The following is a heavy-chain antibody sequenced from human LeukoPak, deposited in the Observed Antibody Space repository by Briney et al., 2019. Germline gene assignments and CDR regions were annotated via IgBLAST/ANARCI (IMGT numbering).Heavy chain of an antibody. V-gene: IGHV4-31*03. CDR2: IYYSGST. CDR3: ARGPGVVVVPAPEFDP. J-gene: IGHJ5*02. D-gene: IGHD2-2*01. Sequence: SQTLSLTCTVSGGSISSGGYYWSWIRQHPGKGLEWIGYIYYSGSTYYNPSLKSRVTISVDTSENQFSLKLSSVTAADTAVYYCARGPGVVVVPAPEFDPWGQGTLVTVSS. CDR1: GGSISSGGYY.